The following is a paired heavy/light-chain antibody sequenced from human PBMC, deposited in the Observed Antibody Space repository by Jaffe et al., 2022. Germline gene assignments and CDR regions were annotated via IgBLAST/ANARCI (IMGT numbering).Light chain of an antibody. Sequence: EIVLTQSPGTLSLSPGERATLSCRASQSVSSSYLAWYQQKPGQAPRLLIYGASSRATGIPDRFSGSGSGTDFTLTISRLEPEDFAVYYCQQYGSSTWTFGQGTKVEIK. CDR1: QSVSSSY. J-gene: IGKJ1*01. CDR3: QQYGSSTWT. CDR2: GAS. V-gene: IGKV3-20*01.
Heavy chain of an antibody. CDR3: AKEAAHPAYYDFWRAPLGYYMDV. CDR2: ISGSGGST. CDR1: GFTFSSYA. D-gene: IGHD3-3*01. V-gene: IGHV3-23*01. Sequence: EVQLLESGGGLVQPGGSLRLSCAASGFTFSSYAMSWVRQAPGKGLEWVSAISGSGGSTYYADSVKGRFTISRDNSKNTLYLQMNSLRAEDTAVYYCAKEAAHPAYYDFWRAPLGYYMDVWGKGTTVTVSS. J-gene: IGHJ6*03.